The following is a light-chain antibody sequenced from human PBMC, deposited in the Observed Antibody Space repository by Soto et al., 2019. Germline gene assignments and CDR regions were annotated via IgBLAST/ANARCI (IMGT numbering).Light chain of an antibody. CDR1: QSVSSE. J-gene: IGKJ3*01. Sequence: EIVLTQFPATLSLSPGERATLSCRASQSVSSEFAWYQQKPGQAPRLLIYDASNRATGIPARFSGTGSGTDFTLTISSLEPEDFALDDCQHRHNFGPGTKVDIK. CDR3: QHRHN. V-gene: IGKV3-11*01. CDR2: DAS.